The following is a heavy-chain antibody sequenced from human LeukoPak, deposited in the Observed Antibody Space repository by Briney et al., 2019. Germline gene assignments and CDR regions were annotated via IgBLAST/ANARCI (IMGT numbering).Heavy chain of an antibody. CDR3: ARLLTYYYDSSGYYYLANYFDY. CDR2: INHSGST. Sequence: SETLSLTCAVYGGSFSGYYWSWIRQPPGKGLEWIGEINHSGSTNYNPSLKSRVTISVDTSKNQFSLKLSSVTAADTAVYYCARLLTYYYDSSGYYYLANYFDYWGQGTLVTVSS. D-gene: IGHD3-22*01. CDR1: GGSFSGYY. V-gene: IGHV4-34*01. J-gene: IGHJ4*02.